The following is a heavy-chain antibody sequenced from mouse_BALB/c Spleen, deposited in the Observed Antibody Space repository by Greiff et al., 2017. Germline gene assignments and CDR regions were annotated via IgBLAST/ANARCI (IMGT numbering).Heavy chain of an antibody. Sequence: VQVVESGPGLVAPSQSLSITCTVSGFSLTSYGVHWVRQPPGKGLEWLGVIWAGGSTNYNSALMSRLSISKDNSKSQVFLKMNSLQTDDTAMYYCARDQGITTVVPRFAYWGQGTLVTVSA. D-gene: IGHD1-1*01. CDR3: ARDQGITTVVPRFAY. V-gene: IGHV2-9*02. J-gene: IGHJ3*01. CDR2: IWAGGST. CDR1: GFSLTSYG.